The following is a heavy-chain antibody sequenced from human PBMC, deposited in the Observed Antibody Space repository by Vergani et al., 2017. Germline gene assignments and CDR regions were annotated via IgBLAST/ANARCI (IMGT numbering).Heavy chain of an antibody. J-gene: IGHJ3*02. CDR2: ISSSSSYI. Sequence: EVQLVESGGGLVKPGGSLRLSCAASGFTFSSYSMNWVRQAPGKGLEWVSSISSSSSYIYYAYSVKGRFTISRDNAKNSLYLQMNSLRAEDTAVYYCARDARITMVRGAEFYGAFDIWGQGTMVTVSS. V-gene: IGHV3-21*01. CDR1: GFTFSSYS. D-gene: IGHD3-10*01. CDR3: ARDARITMVRGAEFYGAFDI.